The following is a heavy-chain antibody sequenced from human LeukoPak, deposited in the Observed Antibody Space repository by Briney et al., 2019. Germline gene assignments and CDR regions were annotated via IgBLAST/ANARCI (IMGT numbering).Heavy chain of an antibody. CDR3: ATESSPHEPYHYYYGLDV. Sequence: ASVKVSCKVSGYSLTELPMHWVRQAPGKGLEWMGGFDPEDGETIYAQKFQVRVTMTEDTSTDTAYMELSSLRSEDTAVYYCATESSPHEPYHYYYGLDVWGQGTTVTVSS. CDR2: FDPEDGET. J-gene: IGHJ6*02. CDR1: GYSLTELP. D-gene: IGHD1-14*01. V-gene: IGHV1-24*01.